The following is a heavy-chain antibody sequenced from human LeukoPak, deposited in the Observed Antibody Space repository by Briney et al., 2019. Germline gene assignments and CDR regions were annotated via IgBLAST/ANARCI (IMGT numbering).Heavy chain of an antibody. J-gene: IGHJ6*03. D-gene: IGHD2-2*01. V-gene: IGHV4-59*01. CDR1: GGSISSYY. CDR2: IYYSGST. CDR3: SSTHYYYYYMDV. Sequence: SETLSLTCTVSGGSISSYYWSLIRQPPGKGLEWIGYIYYSGSTNYNPPLKSRVTISVDTSKNQFSLKLSSVTAADTAVYYCSSTHYYYYYMDVWGKGTTVTVSS.